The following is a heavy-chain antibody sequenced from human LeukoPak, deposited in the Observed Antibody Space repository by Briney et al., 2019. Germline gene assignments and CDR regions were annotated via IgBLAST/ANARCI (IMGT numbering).Heavy chain of an antibody. CDR1: GFTFSSYA. D-gene: IGHD5-18*01. Sequence: GGSLRLSCAASGFTFSSYAMSWVRQAPGKGLEWVSAIGGSGGSTYYADSVKGRFTISRDNSKNTLYLQMNSLRAEDTAVYYCASDTAMVIYYYYYMDVWGKGTTVTVSS. J-gene: IGHJ6*03. CDR3: ASDTAMVIYYYYYMDV. CDR2: IGGSGGST. V-gene: IGHV3-23*01.